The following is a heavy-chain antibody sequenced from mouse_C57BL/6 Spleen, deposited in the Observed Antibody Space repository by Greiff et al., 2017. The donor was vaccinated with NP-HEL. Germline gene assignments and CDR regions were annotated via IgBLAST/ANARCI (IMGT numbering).Heavy chain of an antibody. Sequence: QVQLKESGAELARPGASVKLSCKASGYTFTSYGISWVKQRTGQGLEWIGEIYPRSGNTYYNEKFKGKATLTADKSSSTAYMELRSLTSEDSAVYFCARAEFITTVVAHYFDYWGQGTTLTVSS. J-gene: IGHJ2*01. V-gene: IGHV1-81*01. CDR2: IYPRSGNT. CDR1: GYTFTSYG. D-gene: IGHD1-1*01. CDR3: ARAEFITTVVAHYFDY.